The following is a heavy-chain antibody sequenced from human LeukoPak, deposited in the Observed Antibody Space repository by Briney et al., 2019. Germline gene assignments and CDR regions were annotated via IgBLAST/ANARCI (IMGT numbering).Heavy chain of an antibody. CDR3: ASLGWSGRAGYYYYMDV. D-gene: IGHD3-3*01. V-gene: IGHV4-38-2*02. Sequence: SETLSLTCTVSGYSISSGYFWGWIRQPPGKGLEWIGSIYHSGSTYYNPSLKSRVTISVDTSKNQFSLKLSSVTAADTAVYYCASLGWSGRAGYYYYMDVWGKGTTVTVSS. CDR2: IYHSGST. J-gene: IGHJ6*03. CDR1: GYSISSGYF.